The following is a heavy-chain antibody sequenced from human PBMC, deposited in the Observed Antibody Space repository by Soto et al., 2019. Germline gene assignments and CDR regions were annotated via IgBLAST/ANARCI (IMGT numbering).Heavy chain of an antibody. CDR3: ARQGSNGAYYYYGMDV. Sequence: PGESLKISCQGSGYRFSSYWIAWVRQMPGKGLEWMGIIYPGDSDTIYRPSFQGQVTFSVDKSTSTAYLQWSSLKASDTAMYYCARQGSNGAYYYYGMDVWGQGTTVTVS. J-gene: IGHJ6*02. CDR1: GYRFSSYW. D-gene: IGHD2-8*01. CDR2: IYPGDSDT. V-gene: IGHV5-51*01.